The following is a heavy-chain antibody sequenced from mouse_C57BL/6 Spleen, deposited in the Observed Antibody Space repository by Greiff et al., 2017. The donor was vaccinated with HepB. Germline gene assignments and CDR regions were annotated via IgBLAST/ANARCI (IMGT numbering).Heavy chain of an antibody. CDR2: IDPSDSET. CDR3: ARYGYSSYAMDY. Sequence: QVHVKQPGAELVRPGSSVKLSCKASGYTFTSYWMHWVKQRPIQGLEWIGNIDPSDSETHYNQKFKDKATLTVDKSSSTAYMQLSSLTSDDSAVYYCARYGYSSYAMDYWGQGTSVTVSS. V-gene: IGHV1-52*01. J-gene: IGHJ4*01. D-gene: IGHD2-3*01. CDR1: GYTFTSYW.